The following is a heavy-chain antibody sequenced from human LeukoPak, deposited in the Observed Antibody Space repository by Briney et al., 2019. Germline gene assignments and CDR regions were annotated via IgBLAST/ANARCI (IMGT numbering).Heavy chain of an antibody. Sequence: ASVKVSCKASGYTFNRYGMNWVRQAPGQGLEWMGWINTNTGNPTYAQGFTGRFVFSLDTSVTTAYLQINSLKAEDTAVYYCARARLGGIVFAFDIWGQGTMVTVSS. CDR2: INTNTGNP. D-gene: IGHD3-16*01. CDR3: ARARLGGIVFAFDI. CDR1: GYTFNRYG. V-gene: IGHV7-4-1*02. J-gene: IGHJ3*02.